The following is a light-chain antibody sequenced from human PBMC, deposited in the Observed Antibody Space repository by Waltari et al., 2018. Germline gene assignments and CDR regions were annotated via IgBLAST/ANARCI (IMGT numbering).Light chain of an antibody. CDR2: QNT. CDR3: QAWDSTIAV. J-gene: IGLJ2*01. CDR1: ELGTHY. V-gene: IGLV3-1*01. Sequence: SYEVTQPPSVSVSPGQTASVTRSGAELGTHYASWYQPRPGQSPVVVINQNTKRPSGIPERFSGSNSGNTATLTISGTQAMDEADYYCQAWDSTIAVFGGGTKLTVL.